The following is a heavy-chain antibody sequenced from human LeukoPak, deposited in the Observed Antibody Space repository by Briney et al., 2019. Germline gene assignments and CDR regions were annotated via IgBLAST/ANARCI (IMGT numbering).Heavy chain of an antibody. D-gene: IGHD6-13*01. J-gene: IGHJ4*02. CDR2: ISGSGGST. CDR3: AKDPGYSSSWYDFDY. Sequence: PGGSLRLSCTASGFTFSSYAMTWVRQAPGKGLEWVSAISGSGGSTYYADSVKGRFTMSRDNSKNTLYLQMSSLRAEDTAVYYCAKDPGYSSSWYDFDYWGQGTLVTVSS. V-gene: IGHV3-23*01. CDR1: GFTFSSYA.